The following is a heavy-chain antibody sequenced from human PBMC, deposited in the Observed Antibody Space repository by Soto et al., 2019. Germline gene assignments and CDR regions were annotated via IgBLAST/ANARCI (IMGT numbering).Heavy chain of an antibody. Sequence: QVQLQESGPGLVKPPETLSLTCSVSGGSISSYYWSWIRQPPGRGLEWIGYIFYTGSTNYNPSLKSRVTISVDTSKNQVSLKLSSVTGAATAVYYCARAIGAAAWLDYWGQGILVTVSS. D-gene: IGHD6-13*01. J-gene: IGHJ4*02. CDR1: GGSISSYY. CDR3: ARAIGAAAWLDY. CDR2: IFYTGST. V-gene: IGHV4-59*01.